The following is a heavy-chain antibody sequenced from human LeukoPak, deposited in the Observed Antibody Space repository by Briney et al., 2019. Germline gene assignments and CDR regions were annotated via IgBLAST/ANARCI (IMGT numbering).Heavy chain of an antibody. J-gene: IGHJ4*02. CDR2: ICGYWISI. Sequence: GGSLTLTCKASGFTFSSCALSWVRKPQGTGLELVCGICGYWISIYYADSVKGRFTISRDNSKSTLYLVMNSLTAEDTAVYYCAKEDGNYGSGRYYYFDYWGQGTLVTVSS. D-gene: IGHD3-10*01. V-gene: IGHV3-23*01. CDR3: AKEDGNYGSGRYYYFDY. CDR1: GFTFSSCA.